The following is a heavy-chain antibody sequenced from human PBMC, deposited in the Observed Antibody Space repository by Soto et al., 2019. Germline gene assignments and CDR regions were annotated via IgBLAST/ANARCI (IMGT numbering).Heavy chain of an antibody. Sequence: QITLKESGPTLVKPTQTLTLTCTFSGFSLSTSGVGVGWIRQPPGKALEWLALIYLDDDKRYSPNLKSRLTIDEDTSKHQVVLTMPNMDPVDTATYYCTHSNMVRGVIGAFDIWGKGTMVTVSS. CDR1: GFSLSTSGVG. CDR3: THSNMVRGVIGAFDI. J-gene: IGHJ3*02. V-gene: IGHV2-5*02. D-gene: IGHD3-10*01. CDR2: IYLDDDK.